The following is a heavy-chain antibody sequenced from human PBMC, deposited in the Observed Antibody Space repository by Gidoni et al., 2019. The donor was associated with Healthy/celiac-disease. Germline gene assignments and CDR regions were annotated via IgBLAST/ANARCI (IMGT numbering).Heavy chain of an antibody. Sequence: QVQLQESGPGLVKPSETLSLTCTVSGGSLSSYSWTWIRQPPLKGLEWIGYIYYSGSTNYNPSLESRVTMSVDTSKNQFSLKLSSATAADTAVYYCASFPLWYTSPLLGAFDIWGQGTMVTVSS. CDR1: GGSLSSYS. J-gene: IGHJ3*02. CDR3: ASFPLWYTSPLLGAFDI. D-gene: IGHD1-20*01. V-gene: IGHV4-59*01. CDR2: IYYSGST.